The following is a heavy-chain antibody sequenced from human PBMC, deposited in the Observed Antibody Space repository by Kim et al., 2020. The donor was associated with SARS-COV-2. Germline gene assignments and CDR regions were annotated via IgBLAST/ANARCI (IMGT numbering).Heavy chain of an antibody. Sequence: SVKVSCKASGGTFSSYAISWVRQAPGQGLEWMGRIIPILGIANYAQKFQGRVTITADKSTSTAYMELSSLRAEDTAVYYCASLGGIVVVPAATDAFDIWGQGTMVTVSS. V-gene: IGHV1-69*04. J-gene: IGHJ3*02. CDR1: GGTFSSYA. D-gene: IGHD2-2*01. CDR3: ASLGGIVVVPAATDAFDI. CDR2: IIPILGIA.